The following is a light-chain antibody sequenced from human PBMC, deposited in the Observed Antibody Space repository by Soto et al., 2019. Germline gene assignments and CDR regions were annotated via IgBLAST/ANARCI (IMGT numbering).Light chain of an antibody. V-gene: IGKV3-11*01. CDR3: QLRADWPGGS. J-gene: IGKJ2*01. CDR2: HAS. CDR1: QSVASY. Sequence: EIVLTQSPDTLSLSPGDTATLSCRASQSVASYLAWYQQKPGQPPRLLMYHASNRATGIPARFSGSGSGTPSSLTLSSIEPAAFAVYYCQLRADWPGGSFGQGPNLEI.